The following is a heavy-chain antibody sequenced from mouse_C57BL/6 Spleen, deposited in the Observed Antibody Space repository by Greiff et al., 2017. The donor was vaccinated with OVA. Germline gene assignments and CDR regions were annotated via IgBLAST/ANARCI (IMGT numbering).Heavy chain of an antibody. CDR3: ARFDGSYYAMDY. J-gene: IGHJ4*01. V-gene: IGHV1-82*01. CDR2: IYPGDGDT. Sequence: QVQLQQSGPELVKPGASVKISCKASGYAFSSSWMNWVKQRPGKGLEWIGRIYPGDGDTNYNGKFKGKATLTADKSSSTAYMQLSSLTSEDSAVYFCARFDGSYYAMDYWGQGTSVTVSS. D-gene: IGHD2-3*01. CDR1: GYAFSSSW.